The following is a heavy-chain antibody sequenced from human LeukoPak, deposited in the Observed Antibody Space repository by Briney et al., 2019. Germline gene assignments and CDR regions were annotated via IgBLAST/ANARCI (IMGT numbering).Heavy chain of an antibody. D-gene: IGHD2-15*01. CDR1: GFTFSSYD. V-gene: IGHV3-23*01. Sequence: GGSLRLSCAASGFTFSSYDMSWVRQAPGKGLEWVSVVSGSGSTTYYADSVKGRFTISRDNSKNTLYLQMNSLRAEDTAVHYCARDFPYCSGGSCYSGFFDYWGQGTLVTVSS. CDR2: VSGSGSTT. J-gene: IGHJ4*02. CDR3: ARDFPYCSGGSCYSGFFDY.